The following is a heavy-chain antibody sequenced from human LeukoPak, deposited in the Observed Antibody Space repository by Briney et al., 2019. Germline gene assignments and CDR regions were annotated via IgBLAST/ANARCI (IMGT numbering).Heavy chain of an antibody. CDR3: ARHVYDILTGYINWFDP. D-gene: IGHD3-9*01. J-gene: IGHJ5*02. CDR1: GGSISSYY. V-gene: IGHV4-59*08. CDR2: IYYSGST. Sequence: PSETLSLTCTVSGGSISSYYWSWIRQPPGKGLEWIGNIYYSGSTNQNPSLKSRVTISVDTSKNQFSLKLSSVTAADTAVYYCARHVYDILTGYINWFDPWGQGTLVTVSS.